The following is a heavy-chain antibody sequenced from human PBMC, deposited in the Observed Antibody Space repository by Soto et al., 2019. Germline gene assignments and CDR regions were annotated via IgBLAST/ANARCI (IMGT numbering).Heavy chain of an antibody. J-gene: IGHJ4*02. Sequence: EEQLVESGGNLVKAGGSLRLSCAASGFTFNNAWMGWVRQAPGQGREWVGHMKSKSEGETTDYAAPVKGRFLISRDDSKKTVFLQMNSLPTEDTAVYYCTAQFYFDASGYSFDLWGQGTLVTVSS. CDR1: GFTFNNAW. V-gene: IGHV3-15*01. CDR3: TAQFYFDASGYSFDL. D-gene: IGHD3-22*01. CDR2: MKSKSEGETT.